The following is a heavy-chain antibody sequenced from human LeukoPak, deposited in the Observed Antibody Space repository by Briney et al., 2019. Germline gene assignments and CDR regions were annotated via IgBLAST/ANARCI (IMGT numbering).Heavy chain of an antibody. J-gene: IGHJ4*02. Sequence: SVKLSCKASGGTFSSYAISWARQAPGQGLEWMGGIIPIFGTANYAQKFQGRVTITTDESTSTAYMELSSLRSEDTAVYYCARARLAVAGTWYFDYWGQGTLVTVSS. CDR2: IIPIFGTA. CDR3: ARARLAVAGTWYFDY. CDR1: GGTFSSYA. V-gene: IGHV1-69*05. D-gene: IGHD6-19*01.